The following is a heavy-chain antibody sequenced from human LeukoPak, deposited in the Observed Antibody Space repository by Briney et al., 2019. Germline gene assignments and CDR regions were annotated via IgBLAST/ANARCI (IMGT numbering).Heavy chain of an antibody. D-gene: IGHD2-21*02. J-gene: IGHJ6*02. CDR2: MNPNSGNT. CDR3: ARGLPKTYYYYGMDV. CDR1: GYTFTRYY. V-gene: IGHV1-8*02. Sequence: ASVKVSCKASGYTFTRYYMHWVRQATGQGLEWMGWMNPNSGNTGYAQKFQGRVTMTRNTSISTAYMGLSSLRSEDTAVYYCARGLPKTYYYYGMDVWGQGTTVTVSS.